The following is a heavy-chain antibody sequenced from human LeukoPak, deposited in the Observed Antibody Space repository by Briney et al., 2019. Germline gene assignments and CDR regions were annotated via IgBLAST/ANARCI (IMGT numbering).Heavy chain of an antibody. CDR2: IYSGGST. J-gene: IGHJ4*02. V-gene: IGHV3-53*01. Sequence: GGSLRLSCAASGFTVSSNYMSWVRQAPGKGLEWVSVIYSGGSTYYADSVKGRFTISRDNSKNTLYLQMNSLRAEDTAVYYCARGYCSSTSCPHFDYRGQGTLVTVSS. CDR3: ARGYCSSTSCPHFDY. CDR1: GFTVSSNY. D-gene: IGHD2-2*01.